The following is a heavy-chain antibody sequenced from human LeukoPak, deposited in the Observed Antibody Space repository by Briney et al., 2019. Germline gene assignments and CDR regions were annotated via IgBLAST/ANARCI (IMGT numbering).Heavy chain of an antibody. V-gene: IGHV4-31*03. Sequence: TLSLTCTVSGGSISSGGYYWSWIRQHPGKGLEWIGYIYYSGSTYYNPSLKSRVTISVDTSKNQFSLKLSSVTAADTAVYYCARDSHSGSGDGKQRRGGAGYFDYWGQGTLVTVSS. CDR1: GGSISSGGYY. CDR2: IYYSGST. CDR3: ARDSHSGSGDGKQRRGGAGYFDY. D-gene: IGHD5-24*01. J-gene: IGHJ4*02.